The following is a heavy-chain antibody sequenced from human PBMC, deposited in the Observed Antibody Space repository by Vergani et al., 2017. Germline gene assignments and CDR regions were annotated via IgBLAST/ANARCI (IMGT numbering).Heavy chain of an antibody. CDR1: GFTFSSYA. V-gene: IGHV3-23*01. CDR2: ISGSGGST. J-gene: IGHJ6*03. D-gene: IGHD3-3*01. CDR3: AEDFYDFWSGYYSGYYYYYYMDV. Sequence: EVQLLESGGGLVQPGGSLRLSCAASGFTFSSYAMSWVRQAPGKGLEWVSAISGSGGSTYYADSVKGRFTISRDNSKNTLYLQMNSLRAEDTAVYYCAEDFYDFWSGYYSGYYYYYYMDVWGKGTTVTVSS.